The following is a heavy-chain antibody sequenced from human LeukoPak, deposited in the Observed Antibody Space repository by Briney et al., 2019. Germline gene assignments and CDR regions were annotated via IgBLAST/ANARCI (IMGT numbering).Heavy chain of an antibody. D-gene: IGHD5-18*01. CDR3: AGYPAMADY. CDR2: ISSYNGNT. V-gene: IGHV1-18*01. Sequence: VASVTVSCKASGYTFTSYGISWVRQPPGQGLEWMGWISSYNGNTNYAQKLQGRVTMTTDTSTRTAYKELRSMGADATAVYYCAGYPAMADYWGQGTLVTVSS. CDR1: GYTFTSYG. J-gene: IGHJ4*02.